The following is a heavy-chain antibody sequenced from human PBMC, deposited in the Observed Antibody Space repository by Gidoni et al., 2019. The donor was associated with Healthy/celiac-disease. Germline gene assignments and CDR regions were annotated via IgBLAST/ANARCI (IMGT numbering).Heavy chain of an antibody. V-gene: IGHV1-69*01. J-gene: IGHJ4*02. D-gene: IGHD6-13*01. CDR3: ARQQLPDTYFDY. Sequence: QVQLVQSGERVKKPGSSVKFSCNASGGTFSSYAISWVRQAPGQGLEWMGGIIPIFGTANYEQKFQGRFTITADESTSTAYMELSSLRSEDTAVYYCARQQLPDTYFDYWGQGTLVTVSS. CDR2: IIPIFGTA. CDR1: GGTFSSYA.